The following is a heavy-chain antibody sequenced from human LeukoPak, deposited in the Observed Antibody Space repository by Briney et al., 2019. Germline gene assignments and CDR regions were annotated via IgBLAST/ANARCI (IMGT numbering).Heavy chain of an antibody. J-gene: IGHJ6*03. D-gene: IGHD2-2*02. Sequence: GALRLSCAASGFTFSSYWMSWVRQAPGKGLEWVANIKQDGSEKYYVDSVKGRFTISRDNAKNSLYLQMNSLRAEDTAVYYCARDGEGYCSSTSCYNFYYMDVWGKGTTVTVSS. CDR2: IKQDGSEK. V-gene: IGHV3-7*01. CDR1: GFTFSSYW. CDR3: ARDGEGYCSSTSCYNFYYMDV.